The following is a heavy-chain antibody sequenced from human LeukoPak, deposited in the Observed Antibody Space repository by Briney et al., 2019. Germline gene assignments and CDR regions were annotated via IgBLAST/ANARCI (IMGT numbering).Heavy chain of an antibody. D-gene: IGHD2-2*01. J-gene: IGHJ6*02. CDR3: ARDLYCSSTSCYLGYYYYGMDV. CDR1: GFTFSDYY. Sequence: GGSLRLSCAASGFTFSDYYMSWIRQAPGKVLEWVSYISSSGSTIYYADAVKGRFTISRDNAKNSLYLQMNSLRAEDTAVYYCARDLYCSSTSCYLGYYYYGMDVWGQGTTVTVSS. V-gene: IGHV3-11*01. CDR2: ISSSGSTI.